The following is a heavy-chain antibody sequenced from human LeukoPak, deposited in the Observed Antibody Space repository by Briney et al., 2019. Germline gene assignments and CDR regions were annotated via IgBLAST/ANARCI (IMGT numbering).Heavy chain of an antibody. V-gene: IGHV3-23*01. CDR3: AKATIEQWLVKVDSFDS. J-gene: IGHJ4*02. CDR2: ISGGGTST. Sequence: GGSLRLSCGDSTFNFSDYAMNWVRQAPGKGLEWVSAISGGGTSTYYADSVKGRFTISRDNSKNTLYLQMNSLRVEDTAIYYCAKATIEQWLVKVDSFDSWGQGSLVTISS. D-gene: IGHD6-19*01. CDR1: TFNFSDYA.